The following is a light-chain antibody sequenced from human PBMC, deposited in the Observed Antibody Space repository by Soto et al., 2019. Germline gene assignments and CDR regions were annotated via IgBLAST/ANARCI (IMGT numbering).Light chain of an antibody. Sequence: EIVLTQSPGTLSLSPGERATLSCRASQSVSSSYFAWYQQKPGQAPRLLIYHTSNRATGIPARFSGGGSGTDFTLTISRLEPEDFAVYYCQHYNSSPPITFGQGTRLEIK. CDR1: QSVSSSY. V-gene: IGKV3-20*01. CDR3: QHYNSSPPIT. CDR2: HTS. J-gene: IGKJ5*01.